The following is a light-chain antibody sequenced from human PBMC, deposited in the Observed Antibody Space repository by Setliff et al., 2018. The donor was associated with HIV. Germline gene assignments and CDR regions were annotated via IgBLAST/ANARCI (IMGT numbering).Light chain of an antibody. CDR1: TSDVGGYNF. CDR3: CSYAGSHTFV. Sequence: QSALTQPRSVSGSPGQSVTISCTGTTSDVGGYNFVSWYQHHPGKAPKPMIYDVIKRPSGVPDRFSGSKSGNTTSLTISGLQAEDEADYYCCSYAGSHTFVFGTGTKVTVL. V-gene: IGLV2-11*01. CDR2: DVI. J-gene: IGLJ1*01.